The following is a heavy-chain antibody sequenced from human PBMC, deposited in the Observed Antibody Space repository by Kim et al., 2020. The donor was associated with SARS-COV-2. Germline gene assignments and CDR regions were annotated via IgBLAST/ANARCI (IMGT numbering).Heavy chain of an antibody. D-gene: IGHD6-19*01. CDR3: ARGSGWAFDY. Sequence: DDTKCSQKFRGRVTITRDTSASTAYMELTSLRSEDTAMYYCARGSGWAFDYWGQGTLITVAS. CDR2: DDT. V-gene: IGHV1-3*01. J-gene: IGHJ4*02.